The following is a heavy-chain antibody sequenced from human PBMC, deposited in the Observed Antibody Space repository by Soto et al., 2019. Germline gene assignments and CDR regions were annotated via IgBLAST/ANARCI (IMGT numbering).Heavy chain of an antibody. V-gene: IGHV1-58*02. CDR2: IVVGSGNT. CDR3: AAGTEVYCSSTSCYDYYYYMDV. Sequence: SVKVSCKASGFTFTSSAMQWVRQARGQRLEWIGWIVVGSGNTNYAQKFQERVTITRDMSTSTAYMELSSLRSEDTAVYYCAAGTEVYCSSTSCYDYYYYMDVWGKETTVTVSS. D-gene: IGHD2-2*01. J-gene: IGHJ6*03. CDR1: GFTFTSSA.